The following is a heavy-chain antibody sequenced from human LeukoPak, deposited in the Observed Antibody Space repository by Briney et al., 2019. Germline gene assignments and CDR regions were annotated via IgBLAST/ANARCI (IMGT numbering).Heavy chain of an antibody. Sequence: PGGSLRLSCAASGVTFSSYSMNWGRQAPGKGLEWASSISSSSSYIYYADSVKGRFTISRDNAKNSLYLQMNSLRAEDTAVYYCARERAGGVWYGAFDIWGQGTMVTVSS. CDR1: GVTFSSYS. CDR2: ISSSSSYI. D-gene: IGHD6-19*01. V-gene: IGHV3-21*01. CDR3: ARERAGGVWYGAFDI. J-gene: IGHJ3*02.